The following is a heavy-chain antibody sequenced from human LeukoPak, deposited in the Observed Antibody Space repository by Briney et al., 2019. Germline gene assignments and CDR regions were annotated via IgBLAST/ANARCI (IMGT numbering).Heavy chain of an antibody. CDR3: ARGEGNLAVAVLGYYMDV. CDR1: GFTFSSYG. Sequence: GGSLRLSCAASGFTFSSYGMHWVRQAPGKGLEWVAVIWYDGSNKYYADSVKGRFTISRDNSKNTLYLQMNSLRAEDTAVYYCARGEGNLAVAVLGYYMDVWGKGTTVTVSS. V-gene: IGHV3-33*08. J-gene: IGHJ6*03. D-gene: IGHD6-19*01. CDR2: IWYDGSNK.